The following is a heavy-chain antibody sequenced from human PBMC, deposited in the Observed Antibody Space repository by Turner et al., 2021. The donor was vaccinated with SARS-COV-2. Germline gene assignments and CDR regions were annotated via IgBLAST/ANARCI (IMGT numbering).Heavy chain of an antibody. CDR2: MLYDGSNK. J-gene: IGHJ4*02. D-gene: IGHD1-26*01. CDR3: ARDKGEGISGWLIPSGSYYFDY. CDR1: GYTLSSSG. V-gene: IGHV3-33*01. Sequence: QEQLVETGGGVVQPGRYLRLYCAASGYTLSSSGIHWVRQSAGKGLEWVAFMLYDGSNKYYADSVKGRFTISRDNSKNPLYLHMNSLRAEDTAVYYCARDKGEGISGWLIPSGSYYFDYWGQGTLVTVSS.